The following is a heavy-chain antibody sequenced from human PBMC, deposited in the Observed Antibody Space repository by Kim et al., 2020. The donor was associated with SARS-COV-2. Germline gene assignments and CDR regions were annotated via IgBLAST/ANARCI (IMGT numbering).Heavy chain of an antibody. J-gene: IGHJ4*02. Sequence: SETLSLTCTVSGGSISSSSYYWGWIRQPPGKGLEWIGSIYYSGSTYYNPSLKSRVTISVDTSKNQFSLKLSSVTAADTAVYYCASIRIAADIPWYYWGQGTLVTVSS. CDR3: ASIRIAADIPWYY. D-gene: IGHD6-13*01. V-gene: IGHV4-39*01. CDR2: IYYSGST. CDR1: GGSISSSSYY.